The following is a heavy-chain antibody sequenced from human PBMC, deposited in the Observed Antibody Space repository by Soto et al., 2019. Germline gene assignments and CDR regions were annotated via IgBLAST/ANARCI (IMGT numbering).Heavy chain of an antibody. J-gene: IGHJ4*02. D-gene: IGHD3-9*01. CDR2: ISANGVAA. V-gene: IGHV3-23*01. CDR1: EFTFSIYS. CDR3: AKDPGSYYDIFTGPPYYFDY. Sequence: GSLRLSCAASEFTFSIYSMSWVRQAPGQGLEWVSSISANGVAAFYADSVKGRFTISRDNSKNTLYLQMNSLRAEDTAVYYCAKDPGSYYDIFTGPPYYFDYWGQGTLVTVSS.